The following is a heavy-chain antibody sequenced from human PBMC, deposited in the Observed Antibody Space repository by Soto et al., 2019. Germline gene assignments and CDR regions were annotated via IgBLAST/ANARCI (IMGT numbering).Heavy chain of an antibody. CDR2: TYWDDDK. Sequence: QITLKEFGPTLVKRTQTLTLTCTFSWFSLSTSGGGVSWIRQPPGKALVWLALTYWDDDKRYSPALKSRLTITKDTSKNQVVLTMTNMDPVDTATYYCAHIPPHSGPEHYYDNWGQVTLLTVSS. V-gene: IGHV2-5*02. D-gene: IGHD1-26*01. CDR3: AHIPPHSGPEHYYDN. J-gene: IGHJ4*02. CDR1: WFSLSTSGGG.